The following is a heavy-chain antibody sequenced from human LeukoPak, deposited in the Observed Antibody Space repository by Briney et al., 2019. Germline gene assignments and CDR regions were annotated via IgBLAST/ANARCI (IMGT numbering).Heavy chain of an antibody. CDR3: ARGDETAILDY. CDR1: GFTFSTCE. D-gene: IGHD5-18*01. CDR2: SSSRRSDI. Sequence: GRSLRLSCAASGFTFSTCEMNWVRQAPGKGLEWVSSSSSRRSDIYYADSVKGRFTISRDNAKRSLYLQMNSLRAEDTAVYYCARGDETAILDYWGQGTLVTVSS. V-gene: IGHV3-21*01. J-gene: IGHJ4*02.